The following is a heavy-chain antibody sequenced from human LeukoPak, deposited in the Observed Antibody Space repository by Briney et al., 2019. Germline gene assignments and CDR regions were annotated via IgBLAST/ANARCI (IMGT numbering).Heavy chain of an antibody. D-gene: IGHD6-6*01. J-gene: IGHJ3*02. V-gene: IGHV1-8*01. CDR2: MNPNSGNT. CDR1: GYTFTSYD. CDR3: ARRSVSIAARLTFDI. Sequence: ASVKVSCKASGYTFTSYDINWVRQATGQGLEWMGWMNPNSGNTGYAQKFQGRVTMTRNTSISTAYMELSSLRSEDTAVYYCARRSVSIAARLTFDIWGQGTMVTVSS.